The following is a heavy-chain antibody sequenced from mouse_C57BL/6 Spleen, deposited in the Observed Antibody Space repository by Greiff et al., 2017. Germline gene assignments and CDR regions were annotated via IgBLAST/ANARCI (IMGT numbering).Heavy chain of an antibody. J-gene: IGHJ1*03. V-gene: IGHV1-15*01. D-gene: IGHD1-1*01. CDR3: TREGVTTVVAYWYFDV. CDR2: IDPETGGT. CDR1: GYTFTDYE. Sequence: QVQLKESGAELVRPGASVTLSCKASGYTFTDYEMHWVKQTPVHGLEWIGAIDPETGGTAYNQKFKGKAILTADKSSSTAYMELRSLTSEDSAVYYCTREGVTTVVAYWYFDVWGTGTTVTVSS.